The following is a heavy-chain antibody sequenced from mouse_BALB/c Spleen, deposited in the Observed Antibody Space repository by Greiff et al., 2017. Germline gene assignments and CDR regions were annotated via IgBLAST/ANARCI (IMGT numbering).Heavy chain of an antibody. CDR1: GFTFSSYG. Sequence: EVQGVESGGDLVKPGGSLKLSCAASGFTFSSYGMSWVRQTPDKRLEWVATISSGGSYTYYPDSVKGRFTISRDNAKNTLYLQMSSLKSEDTAMYYCARGDWGGYYDYFDYWGQGTTLTVSS. D-gene: IGHD2-3*01. CDR3: ARGDWGGYYDYFDY. V-gene: IGHV5-6*01. J-gene: IGHJ2*01. CDR2: ISSGGSYT.